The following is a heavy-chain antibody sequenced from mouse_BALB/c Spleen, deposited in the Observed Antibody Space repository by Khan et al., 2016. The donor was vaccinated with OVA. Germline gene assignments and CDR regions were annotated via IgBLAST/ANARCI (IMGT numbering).Heavy chain of an antibody. CDR3: ARLEDI. J-gene: IGHJ2*01. Sequence: VQLQESGPGLVAPSQCLSITCTVSGFSLTSYGVHWVRQPPGKGLEWLGVICAGGSTNYNSALLSRLSISTDNSKSQVFLKTNSLQADDTAMYYCARLEDIWGQGTTLTVSS. CDR2: ICAGGST. CDR1: GFSLTSYG. V-gene: IGHV2-9*02. D-gene: IGHD1-3*01.